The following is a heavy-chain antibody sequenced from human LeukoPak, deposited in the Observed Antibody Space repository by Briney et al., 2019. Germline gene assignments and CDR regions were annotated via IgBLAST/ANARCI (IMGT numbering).Heavy chain of an antibody. J-gene: IGHJ4*02. D-gene: IGHD2-15*01. Sequence: GGSLRLSCAASGFTFSSYWMHWVRQAPGKGLVWVSRINSDGSSTSYADSVKGRFTISRDNAKNSLYLQMNSLRAEDTAVYYCARRRGASAFYFDYWGQGTRVTVSS. CDR2: INSDGSST. CDR3: ARRRGASAFYFDY. CDR1: GFTFSSYW. V-gene: IGHV3-74*01.